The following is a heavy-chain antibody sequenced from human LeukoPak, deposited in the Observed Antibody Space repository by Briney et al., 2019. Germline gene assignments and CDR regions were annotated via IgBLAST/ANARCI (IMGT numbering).Heavy chain of an antibody. CDR2: INHSGST. CDR1: GGSFSGYY. J-gene: IGHJ4*02. CDR3: ARGINSSGYYYPLYYFDY. Sequence: SETLSLTCAVYGGSFSGYYWSWIRQPPGKGLEWIGEINHSGSTNYNPSLKSRVTMSVDTSKNQFSLKLSSVTAADTAVYYCARGINSSGYYYPLYYFDYWGQGTLVTVSS. V-gene: IGHV4-34*01. D-gene: IGHD3-22*01.